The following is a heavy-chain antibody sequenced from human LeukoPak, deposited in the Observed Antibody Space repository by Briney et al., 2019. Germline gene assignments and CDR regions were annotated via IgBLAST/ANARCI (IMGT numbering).Heavy chain of an antibody. CDR1: GFTFSSYN. CDR3: ARGRGSSGSHFDD. V-gene: IGHV3-48*04. J-gene: IGHJ4*02. D-gene: IGHD3-22*01. Sequence: GGSLRLSCAASGFTFSSYNMNWVRQAPGKGLEWVSYISTSTSTIYYADSVKGRFTVSRDNAKNSLYLQMNSLRAEDTAVYYCARGRGSSGSHFDDWGQGTLVTVSS. CDR2: ISTSTSTI.